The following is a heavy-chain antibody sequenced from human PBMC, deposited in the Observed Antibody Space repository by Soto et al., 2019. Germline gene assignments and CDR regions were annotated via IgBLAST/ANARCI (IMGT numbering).Heavy chain of an antibody. J-gene: IGHJ3*02. CDR2: SRNKANAYTT. CDR1: GFTFSDHY. V-gene: IGHV3-72*01. CDR3: VRGFKSSDI. Sequence: EVQLVESGGGLVQPGGSLRLSCAVAGFTFSDHYMDWVRQSPGKGLEWVGRSRNKANAYTTEYAASVTGRFTVSRDDTINSLYLQMNSMKIEDTAGYYCVRGFKSSDICGQGTIVTVSS.